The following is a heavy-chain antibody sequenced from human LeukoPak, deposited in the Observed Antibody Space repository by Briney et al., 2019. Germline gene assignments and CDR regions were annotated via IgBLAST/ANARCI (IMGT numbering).Heavy chain of an antibody. D-gene: IGHD4-17*01. V-gene: IGHV3-23*01. CDR1: GFTFSSYA. J-gene: IGHJ5*02. CDR2: ISGSGGST. CDR3: AKVATTVTTNYNWFDP. Sequence: GGSLRLSCAASGFTFSSYAMSWVRQAPGKGLEWVSAISGSGGSTYYADSVKGRFTISRDNSKNTLYLQMNSLRAEDTAVYYCAKVATTVTTNYNWFDPWGQGTLVTVSS.